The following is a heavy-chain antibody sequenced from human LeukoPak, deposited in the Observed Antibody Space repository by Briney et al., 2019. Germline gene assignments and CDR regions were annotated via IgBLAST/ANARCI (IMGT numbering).Heavy chain of an antibody. CDR1: GFTFSTYW. D-gene: IGHD6-13*01. CDR2: IKQGGSEK. CDR3: ARDSAGNDY. V-gene: IGHV3-7*01. J-gene: IGHJ4*02. Sequence: GGSLRLSCAASGFTFSTYWMSWVRQAPGKGLEWVANIKQGGSEKYYIDSVKGRFTISRDNAKNSLYLQMNSLRAEDTAMYYCARDSAGNDYWGQGTLVTVSS.